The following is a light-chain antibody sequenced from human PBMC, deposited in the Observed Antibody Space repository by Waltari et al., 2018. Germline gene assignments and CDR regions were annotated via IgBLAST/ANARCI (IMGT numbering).Light chain of an antibody. V-gene: IGLV3-25*03. CDR2: KGS. J-gene: IGLJ3*02. CDR3: QSADSSGTWV. Sequence: SYELTQPPSVSVSPGQTARITCTAEALADQHAYWYHQKPGQAPVLLIYKGSERPAGIPDLFSGSSSGTRVILTISGVQAEDEGDYYCQSADSSGTWVFGGGTKLTVL. CDR1: ALADQH.